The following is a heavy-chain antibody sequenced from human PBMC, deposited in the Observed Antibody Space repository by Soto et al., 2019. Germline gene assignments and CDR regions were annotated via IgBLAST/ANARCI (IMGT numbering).Heavy chain of an antibody. Sequence: SETLSLTCTVSGGSISSYYWSWIRQPAGKGLEWIGRIYTSGSTNYNPSLKSRVTMSVDTSKNQFSLKLSSVTAADTAVYYCARETDPHHQPTRMGFFDYWGQGTLVTVSS. CDR1: GGSISSYY. V-gene: IGHV4-4*07. CDR3: ARETDPHHQPTRMGFFDY. J-gene: IGHJ4*02. D-gene: IGHD3-22*01. CDR2: IYTSGST.